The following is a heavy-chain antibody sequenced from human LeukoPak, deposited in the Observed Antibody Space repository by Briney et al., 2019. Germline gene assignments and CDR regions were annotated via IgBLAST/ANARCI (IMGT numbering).Heavy chain of an antibody. CDR1: GYTFTSYA. Sequence: ASVKVSCKASGYTFTSYAMNWVRQAPGQGLEWMGWINTNTGNPTYAQGFTGRFVFSLDTSVSTAYLQISSLKAEDTAVYYCARDVSMGWPDDAFDIWGQGTMVTVSS. J-gene: IGHJ3*02. V-gene: IGHV7-4-1*02. D-gene: IGHD6-19*01. CDR3: ARDVSMGWPDDAFDI. CDR2: INTNTGNP.